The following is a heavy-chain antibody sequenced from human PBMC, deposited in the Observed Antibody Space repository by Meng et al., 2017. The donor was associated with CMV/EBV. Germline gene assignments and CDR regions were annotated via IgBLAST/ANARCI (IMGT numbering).Heavy chain of an antibody. CDR2: IRYDGSKE. V-gene: IGHV3-30*02. J-gene: IGHJ5*02. Sequence: GGSLRLSCAASGFTFSNYGMHWVRQAPGKGLEWVAFIRYDGSKEDYGDSVQGRLTISRDNSKNTLYLQMNSLRAEDTAVYYCAKGFDPWGQGTLVTVSS. CDR3: AKGFDP. CDR1: GFTFSNYG.